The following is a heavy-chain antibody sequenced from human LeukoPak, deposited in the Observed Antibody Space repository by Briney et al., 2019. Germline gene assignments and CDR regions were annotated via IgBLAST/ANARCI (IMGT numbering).Heavy chain of an antibody. CDR3: AISPSSMAARPQGTNWFDP. CDR1: GFTFSSYA. V-gene: IGHV3-30*01. D-gene: IGHD6-6*01. CDR2: ISYDGSNK. J-gene: IGHJ5*02. Sequence: GGSLRLSCAASGFTFSSYAIHWVRRAPGKGLEWVAVISYDGSNKYYADSVKGRFTISRDNSKNTLYLQMNSLRAEDTAVYYCAISPSSMAARPQGTNWFDPWGQGTLVTVSS.